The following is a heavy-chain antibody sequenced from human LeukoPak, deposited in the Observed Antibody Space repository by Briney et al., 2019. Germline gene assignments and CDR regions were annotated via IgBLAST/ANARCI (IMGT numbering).Heavy chain of an antibody. CDR1: GFTFSSYA. V-gene: IGHV3-23*01. CDR2: IPNNGGTR. Sequence: GGSLRLSCAASGFTFSSYAVSWVPQAPGEGLEWVSAIPNNGGTRYYAKCVMGRFTISGDNSKNPLYMQMKSLRAEDTAVYCGTKVLPHVSWLFDYWGQGTLVTVSS. J-gene: IGHJ4*02. CDR3: TKVLPHVSWLFDY. D-gene: IGHD3-16*01.